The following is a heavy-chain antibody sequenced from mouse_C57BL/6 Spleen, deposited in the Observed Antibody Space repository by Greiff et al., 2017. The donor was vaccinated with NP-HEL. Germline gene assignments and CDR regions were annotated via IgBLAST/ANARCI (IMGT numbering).Heavy chain of an antibody. CDR2: IDPEDGDT. Sequence: EVQLQQSGAELVRPGASVKLSCTASGFNIKDYYMHWVKQRPEQGLAWIGRIDPEDGDTEYAPKFQGKATLTADTSSNTAYLQLSSLTSEDTAVSYVTTWGGSRGIDYWGQGTTLTVSS. D-gene: IGHD1-1*01. CDR1: GFNIKDYY. V-gene: IGHV14-1*01. CDR3: TTWGGSRGIDY. J-gene: IGHJ2*01.